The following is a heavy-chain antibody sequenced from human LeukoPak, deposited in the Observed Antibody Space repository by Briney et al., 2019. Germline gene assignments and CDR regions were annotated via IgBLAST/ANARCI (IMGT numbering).Heavy chain of an antibody. V-gene: IGHV1-69*05. Sequence: ASVKVSCKASGGTFSSYAISWVRQAPGQGLEWMGGIIPIFGTANYAQKFQGRVTITTDESTSTAYMELSSLRSEDTAVYYCARSYYYGSGSHDYWGQGTLVTVSS. CDR1: GGTFSSYA. J-gene: IGHJ4*02. CDR2: IIPIFGTA. CDR3: ARSYYYGSGSHDY. D-gene: IGHD3-10*01.